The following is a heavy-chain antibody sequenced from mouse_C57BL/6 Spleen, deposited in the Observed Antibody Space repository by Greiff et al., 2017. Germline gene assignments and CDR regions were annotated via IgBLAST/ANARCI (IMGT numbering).Heavy chain of an antibody. Sequence: VKLQQPGAELVKPGASVKMSCKASGYTFTSYWITWVKQRPGQGLEWIGDIYPGSGSTNYNEKFKSKATLTVDTSSSTAYMQLSSLTSEDSAVYYCARRYSNPYYYAMDYWGQGTSVTVSS. V-gene: IGHV1-55*01. J-gene: IGHJ4*01. CDR2: IYPGSGST. D-gene: IGHD2-5*01. CDR3: ARRYSNPYYYAMDY. CDR1: GYTFTSYW.